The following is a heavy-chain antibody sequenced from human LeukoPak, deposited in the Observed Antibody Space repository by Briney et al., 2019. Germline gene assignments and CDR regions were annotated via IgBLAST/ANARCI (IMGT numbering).Heavy chain of an antibody. V-gene: IGHV4-39*01. J-gene: IGHJ4*02. CDR1: GGSISSSGYY. CDR3: ARSSGRDGYNFLG. CDR2: VDYTGIT. D-gene: IGHD5-24*01. Sequence: SETLSLTCTVSGGSISSSGYYWGWIRQPPGKGLEWIGSVDYTGITSHSPSLKSRVTISVDTSKNQFSLKVSSVSAADTGVYYCARSSGRDGYNFLGWGQGTLVTVSS.